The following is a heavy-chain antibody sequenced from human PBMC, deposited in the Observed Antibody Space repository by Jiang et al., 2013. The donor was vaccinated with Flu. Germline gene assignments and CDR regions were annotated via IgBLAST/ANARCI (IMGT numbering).Heavy chain of an antibody. CDR3: ARRYNWNDDGAHWFDP. D-gene: IGHD1-1*01. CDR2: IDPSDSYT. V-gene: IGHV5-10-1*01. J-gene: IGHJ5*02. Sequence: EWMGRIDPSDSYTNYSPSFQGHVTISADKSISTAYLQWSSLKASDTAMYYCARRYNWNDDGAHWFDPWGQGTLVTVSS.